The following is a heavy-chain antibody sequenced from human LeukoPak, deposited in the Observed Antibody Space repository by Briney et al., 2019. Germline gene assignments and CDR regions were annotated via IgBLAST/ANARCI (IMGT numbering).Heavy chain of an antibody. CDR3: ARSSYDYVWGTYRPFYFDH. Sequence: ASVKVSCKASGYTFTGYYLHWVRQVPGQGLEWMGWINPDSGDTKYLQRFQDWVTMTRDTSINTAYMELNRLKSDDTAVYYCARSSYDYVWGTYRPFYFDHWGQGTLVTVSS. CDR1: GYTFTGYY. V-gene: IGHV1-2*04. D-gene: IGHD3-16*02. CDR2: INPDSGDT. J-gene: IGHJ4*02.